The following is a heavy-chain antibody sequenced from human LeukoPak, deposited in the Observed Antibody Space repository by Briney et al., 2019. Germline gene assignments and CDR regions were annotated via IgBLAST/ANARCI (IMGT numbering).Heavy chain of an antibody. CDR2: ISWNSGSI. J-gene: IGHJ4*02. CDR3: ARDFIVGAAGGYYFDY. V-gene: IGHV3-9*01. Sequence: GRSLRLSCAASGFTFDDYAMHWVRQAPGKGLEWVSGISWNSGSIGYADSVKGRFTISRDNAKNSLYLQMNSLRAEDTAVYYCARDFIVGAAGGYYFDYWGQGTLVTVSS. D-gene: IGHD1-26*01. CDR1: GFTFDDYA.